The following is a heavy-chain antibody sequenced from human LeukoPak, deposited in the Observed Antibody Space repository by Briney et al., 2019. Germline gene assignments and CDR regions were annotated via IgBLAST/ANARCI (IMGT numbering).Heavy chain of an antibody. J-gene: IGHJ4*02. V-gene: IGHV3-9*01. D-gene: IGHD4-17*01. CDR1: GFTFDDYA. Sequence: GGSLRLSCAASGFTFDDYAMHWVRQAPGKGLEWVSGISWNSGSIGYADSVKGRFTISRDNAKNSLYLQMNSLRAEDTALYYCAKDTVTTFHSGIDYWGQGTLVTVSS. CDR3: AKDTVTTFHSGIDY. CDR2: ISWNSGSI.